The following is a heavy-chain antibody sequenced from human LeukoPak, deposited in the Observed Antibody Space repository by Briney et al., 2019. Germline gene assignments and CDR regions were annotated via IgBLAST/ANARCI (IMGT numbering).Heavy chain of an antibody. CDR2: VNHGGST. D-gene: IGHD2-2*01. CDR3: ARGRVRVVPGTGYFDS. CDR1: GGSLAGYN. V-gene: IGHV4-34*01. J-gene: IGHJ4*02. Sequence: SETLALTCAVHGGSLAGYNWNWIRQPPGKELEWIGDVNHGGSTNYNPSLESRVTVSIDTWNSQFSLELNSVTAADTAVYYCARGRVRVVPGTGYFDSWSQGSLVIVSS.